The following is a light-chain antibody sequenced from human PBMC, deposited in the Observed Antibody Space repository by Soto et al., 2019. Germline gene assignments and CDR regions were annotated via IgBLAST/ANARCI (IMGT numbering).Light chain of an antibody. CDR3: QQYNNWPLS. J-gene: IGKJ1*01. V-gene: IGKV4-1*01. CDR1: QNLXYSSKNKNY. Sequence: DTVMTQSPESLAVPLGERATIKFASGQNLXYSSKNKNYLAWYQQKPGQAPRLLIYGASTRATGIPARFSGSGSGTEFALTISSLQSEDFAVYYCQQYNNWPLSFGQGTKVDI. CDR2: GAS.